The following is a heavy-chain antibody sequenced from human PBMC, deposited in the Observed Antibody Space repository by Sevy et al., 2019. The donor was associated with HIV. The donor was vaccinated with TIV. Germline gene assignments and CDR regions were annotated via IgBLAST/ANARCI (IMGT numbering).Heavy chain of an antibody. CDR2: ISGRSSYI. D-gene: IGHD3-22*01. Sequence: GGSLRLSCAASGFTLSDYDMNWVRQAPGKGLEWVSFISGRSSYIYYADSLKGRVTISRDNANNSLFLQMNSLRAEDTAVYYCARAVDYYDSGGLYYWGQGALVTVSS. J-gene: IGHJ4*02. CDR1: GFTLSDYD. V-gene: IGHV3-21*05. CDR3: ARAVDYYDSGGLYY.